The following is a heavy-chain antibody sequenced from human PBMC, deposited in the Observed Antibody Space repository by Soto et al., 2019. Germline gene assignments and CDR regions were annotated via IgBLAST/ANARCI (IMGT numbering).Heavy chain of an antibody. Sequence: GASVKVSCKASGGTFSSYAISWVRQAPGQGLEWMGGIIPIFGTANYAQKFQGRVTITADESTSTAYMELSSLRSEDTAVYYCASTDGYHYFFYFDYRGQGTLVTVSS. CDR1: GGTFSSYA. J-gene: IGHJ4*02. D-gene: IGHD5-12*01. V-gene: IGHV1-69*13. CDR2: IIPIFGTA. CDR3: ASTDGYHYFFYFDY.